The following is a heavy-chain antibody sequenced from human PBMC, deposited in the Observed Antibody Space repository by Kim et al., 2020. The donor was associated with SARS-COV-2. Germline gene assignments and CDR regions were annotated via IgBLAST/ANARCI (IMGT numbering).Heavy chain of an antibody. Sequence: SETLSLTCAVSGGSISSYYWSWVRQPPGERLGWIGYISYSGSSNYNHSLKSRVTISVDTSKNQFSLKLSSVTAAGTAVYYCSRNWGSERSFDYWGQGTLVTVSS. V-gene: IGHV4-59*12. D-gene: IGHD3-10*01. J-gene: IGHJ4*02. CDR2: ISYSGSS. CDR3: SRNWGSERSFDY. CDR1: GGSISSYY.